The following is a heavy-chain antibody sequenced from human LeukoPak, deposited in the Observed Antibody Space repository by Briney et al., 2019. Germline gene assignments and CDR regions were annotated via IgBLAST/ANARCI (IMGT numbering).Heavy chain of an antibody. CDR1: GSTFSSYA. Sequence: PGGSLRLSCAASGSTFSSYAMSWVRRARGEGVEWGSGISGSGDNTYYADSVKGRFTISRDNSKNTLYVQVNSLGPEDTAAYYCAKGSYYDSSGYPYRTNYYYGMDVWGQGTTVTVSS. D-gene: IGHD3-22*01. J-gene: IGHJ6*02. V-gene: IGHV3-23*01. CDR2: ISGSGDNT. CDR3: AKGSYYDSSGYPYRTNYYYGMDV.